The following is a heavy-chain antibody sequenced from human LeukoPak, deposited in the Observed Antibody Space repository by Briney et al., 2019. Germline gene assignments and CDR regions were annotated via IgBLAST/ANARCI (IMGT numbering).Heavy chain of an antibody. V-gene: IGHV3-33*01. CDR3: AREMAV. CDR2: IWYDGSNE. Sequence: GRSLRLSCAASGFSFGTYSMHWARQVPGKGLEWVAVIWYDGSNEDYADSVKGRFTISRDNSKNTLYLQMNSLRAEDTAVYYWAREMAVWGQGALVTVSS. D-gene: IGHD2-8*01. J-gene: IGHJ4*02. CDR1: GFSFGTYS.